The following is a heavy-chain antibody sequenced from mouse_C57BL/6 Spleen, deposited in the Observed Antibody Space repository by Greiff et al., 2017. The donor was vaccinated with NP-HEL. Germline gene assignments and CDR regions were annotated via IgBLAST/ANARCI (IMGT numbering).Heavy chain of an antibody. Sequence: DVMLVESGGDLVKPGGSLKLSCAASGFTFSSYGMSWVRQTPDKRLEWVATISSGGSYTYYPDSVKGRFTISRDNAKNTQYLQMSSLKSEDTAMYYCARLTGVYYFDYWGQGTTLTVSS. D-gene: IGHD4-1*01. V-gene: IGHV5-6*02. CDR3: ARLTGVYYFDY. CDR2: ISSGGSYT. J-gene: IGHJ2*01. CDR1: GFTFSSYG.